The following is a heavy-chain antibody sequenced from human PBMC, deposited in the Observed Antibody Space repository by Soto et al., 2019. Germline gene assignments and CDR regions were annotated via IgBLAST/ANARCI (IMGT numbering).Heavy chain of an antibody. V-gene: IGHV3-23*01. CDR1: GFTFSSYA. J-gene: IGHJ6*02. D-gene: IGHD3-10*01. Sequence: GGSLRLSCAASGFTFSSYAMSWVRQAPGKGLEWVSAISVSGGSTYYADSVKGRFTISRDNSKNTLYLQMNSLRAEDTAVYYCAKDGSGSSYYYYGMDVWGQGTTVTVSS. CDR3: AKDGSGSSYYYYGMDV. CDR2: ISVSGGST.